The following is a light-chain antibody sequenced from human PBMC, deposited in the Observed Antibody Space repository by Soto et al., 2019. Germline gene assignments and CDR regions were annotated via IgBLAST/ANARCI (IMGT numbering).Light chain of an antibody. Sequence: QSALTQPASVSGSPGQSITISCTGTSSDLAIYNYVSWYQQQPGKAPKLMIYQVTNRPSGVSNRFSGSRSGNTASLTVSGLQAEDEADYYCSSFAGSYSPYVFGTGTKLTVL. CDR2: QVT. CDR3: SSFAGSYSPYV. CDR1: SSDLAIYNY. V-gene: IGLV2-14*01. J-gene: IGLJ1*01.